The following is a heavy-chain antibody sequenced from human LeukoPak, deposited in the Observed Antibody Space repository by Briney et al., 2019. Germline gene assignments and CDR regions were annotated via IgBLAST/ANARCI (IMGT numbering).Heavy chain of an antibody. CDR3: ARDKGRGRPTPGDYYGMDV. D-gene: IGHD4-17*01. V-gene: IGHV1-24*01. J-gene: IGHJ6*02. CDR1: GYTLTELS. CDR2: FDPEDGET. Sequence: ASVKVSCNVSGYTLTELSMHWVRQAPGKGLEWMGGFDPEDGETIYAQKFQGRVTMTEDTSTDTAYMELSSLRAEDTAVYYCARDKGRGRPTPGDYYGMDVWGQGTTVTVSS.